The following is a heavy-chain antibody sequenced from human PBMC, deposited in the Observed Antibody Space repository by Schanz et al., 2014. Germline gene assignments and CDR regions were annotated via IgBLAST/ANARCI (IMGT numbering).Heavy chain of an antibody. CDR2: IGTSGGT. Sequence: EVQLLESGGGLVQPGGSLRLSCAASGFSFGNYVMSWVRQAPGKGLEWVSTIGTSGGTNYAESVKGRFTVSRDNSKNTLYLQLNSLRAEDTAVYYCARDFHGYGPHLDYWGQGSLVTVSS. V-gene: IGHV3-23*01. CDR1: GFSFGNYV. J-gene: IGHJ4*02. CDR3: ARDFHGYGPHLDY. D-gene: IGHD5-12*01.